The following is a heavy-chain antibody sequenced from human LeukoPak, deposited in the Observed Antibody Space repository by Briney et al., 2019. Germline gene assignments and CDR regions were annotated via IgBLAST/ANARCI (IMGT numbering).Heavy chain of an antibody. CDR3: ARIGMVATNY. V-gene: IGHV4-34*01. CDR2: INHSGST. CDR1: GGSFSGYC. J-gene: IGHJ4*02. D-gene: IGHD5-12*01. Sequence: SETLSLTCAVYGGSFSGYCWSWIRQPPGKGLEWIGEINHSGSTNYNPSLKSRVTISVDTSKNQFSLKLSSVTAADTAVYYCARIGMVATNYWGQGTLVTVSS.